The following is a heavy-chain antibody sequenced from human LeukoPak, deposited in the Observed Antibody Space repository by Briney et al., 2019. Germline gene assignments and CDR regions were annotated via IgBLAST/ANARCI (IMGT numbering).Heavy chain of an antibody. CDR3: TRVLGGGILWFDY. D-gene: IGHD1-26*01. Sequence: GGSLRLSCAASGFTFSDHYVDWVRQAPGKGLEWVGRTRNKANSYTTDYAASVKGRFTVSRDDSKNSLYLQMNSLKTEDTAVYYCTRVLGGGILWFDYWGQGALVTVSS. CDR2: TRNKANSYTT. CDR1: GFTFSDHY. J-gene: IGHJ5*01. V-gene: IGHV3-72*01.